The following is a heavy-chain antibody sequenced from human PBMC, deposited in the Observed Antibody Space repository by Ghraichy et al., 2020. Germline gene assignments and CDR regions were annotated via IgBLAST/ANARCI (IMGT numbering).Heavy chain of an antibody. J-gene: IGHJ6*02. Sequence: WGSLRLSCAASGFTFSSYWMSWVRQAPGKGLEWVANIKQDGSEKYYVDSVKGRFTISRDNAKNSLYLHMNSLRAEDTAVYYCARWIRVVRSGGGNYDYYYYGMDVWGQGTTVTVS. CDR1: GFTFSSYW. CDR2: IKQDGSEK. CDR3: ARWIRVVRSGGGNYDYYYYGMDV. D-gene: IGHD1-7*01. V-gene: IGHV3-7*01.